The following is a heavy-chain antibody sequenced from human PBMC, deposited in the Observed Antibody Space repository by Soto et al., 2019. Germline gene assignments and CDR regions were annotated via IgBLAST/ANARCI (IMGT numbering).Heavy chain of an antibody. D-gene: IGHD3-3*01. Sequence: GGSLRLSCAASGFTFSSYGMHWVRQAPGKGLEWVAVILHDGSNEYYADSVKGRFTISRDNSKNTLYLQMNSLRAEDTAVYFCANHPSLGFFGSLWFDPWGQGTLVTVSS. J-gene: IGHJ5*02. CDR2: ILHDGSNE. CDR3: ANHPSLGFFGSLWFDP. V-gene: IGHV3-30*18. CDR1: GFTFSSYG.